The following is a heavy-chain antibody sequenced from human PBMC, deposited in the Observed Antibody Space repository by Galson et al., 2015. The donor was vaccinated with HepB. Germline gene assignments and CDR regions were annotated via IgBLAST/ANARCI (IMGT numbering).Heavy chain of an antibody. CDR3: AREPNYDISSYYFDY. CDR1: GFTFSYYP. J-gene: IGHJ4*02. D-gene: IGHD3-22*01. V-gene: IGHV3-48*01. CDR2: ISSSSSTI. Sequence: SLRLSCAASGFTFSYYPMNWVRQAPGKGLEWVSYISSSSSTIYYADSVKGRFTISRDNAKNSLYLQMNSLRAEDTAVYYCAREPNYDISSYYFDYWGQGTLVTVSS.